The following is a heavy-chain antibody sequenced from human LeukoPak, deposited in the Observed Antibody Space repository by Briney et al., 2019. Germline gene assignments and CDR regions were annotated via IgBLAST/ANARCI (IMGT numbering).Heavy chain of an antibody. J-gene: IGHJ4*02. CDR2: IYPGDSAT. CDR1: GYRLDTYW. Sequence: GESPKISCKGFGYRLDTYWIGWVRQMPGKGLEWMGIIYPGDSATRYSPSFQGQVTISADKSISTAYLQWSSLKASDTAMYYCARLHSLHYFDFWGQGTLVTVSS. V-gene: IGHV5-51*01. CDR3: ARLHSLHYFDF. D-gene: IGHD6-13*01.